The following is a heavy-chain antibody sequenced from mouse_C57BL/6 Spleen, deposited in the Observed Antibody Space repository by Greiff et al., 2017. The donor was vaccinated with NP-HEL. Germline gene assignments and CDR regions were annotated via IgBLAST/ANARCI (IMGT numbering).Heavy chain of an antibody. V-gene: IGHV5-17*01. D-gene: IGHD1-1*01. CDR3: ARTYYYGSSRWYFDV. CDR1: GFTFSDYG. J-gene: IGHJ1*03. Sequence: EVNLVESGGGLVKPGGSLKLSCAASGFTFSDYGMHWVRQAPEKGLEWVAYISSGSSTIYYADPVKGRFTISRDNAKNTLFLQMTSLRSEDTAMYYCARTYYYGSSRWYFDVWGTGTTVTVSS. CDR2: ISSGSSTI.